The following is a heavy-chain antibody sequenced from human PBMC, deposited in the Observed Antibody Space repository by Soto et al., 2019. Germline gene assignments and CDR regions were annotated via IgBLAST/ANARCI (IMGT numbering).Heavy chain of an antibody. V-gene: IGHV1-69*01. J-gene: IGHJ4*02. CDR1: GGTFSSYA. CDR2: IIPIFGTA. Sequence: QVQLVQAGAEVKKPGSSVKVSCKASGGTFSSYAISWVRQAPGQGLEWMGGIIPIFGTANYAQKFQGRVTITEDESTSTAYMELSRLRSEDTAVYYSASALAVDGTFCDYWGQGTLVTVSS. D-gene: IGHD6-19*01. CDR3: ASALAVDGTFCDY.